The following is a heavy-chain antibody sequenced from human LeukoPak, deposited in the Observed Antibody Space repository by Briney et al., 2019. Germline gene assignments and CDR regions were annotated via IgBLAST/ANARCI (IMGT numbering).Heavy chain of an antibody. V-gene: IGHV3-53*01. CDR1: GFTFSTHA. D-gene: IGHD4-11*01. CDR3: ARSSDYEAFDI. J-gene: IGHJ3*02. Sequence: PGGSLRLSCAASGFTFSTHAMSWVRQAPGKGLEWVSVIYSGGSTYYADSVKGRFTISRDNSKNTLYLQMNSLRAEDTAVYYCARSSDYEAFDIWGQGTMVTVSS. CDR2: IYSGGST.